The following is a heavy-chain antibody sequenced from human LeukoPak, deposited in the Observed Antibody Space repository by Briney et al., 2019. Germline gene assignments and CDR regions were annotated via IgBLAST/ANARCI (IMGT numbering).Heavy chain of an antibody. CDR1: GLTFSNAW. V-gene: IGHV3-15*01. CDR3: TTGPGNSGY. CDR2: IKSTTVDGTP. Sequence: PGGSLRLSCAVSGLTFSNAWMSWVRQAPGKGLEWVGRIKSTTVDGTPEYAAPVKGRFTISRDDSKNTGYLQMNSLKTEDTAVYYCTTGPGNSGYWGQGTLVTVSS. D-gene: IGHD4-23*01. J-gene: IGHJ4*02.